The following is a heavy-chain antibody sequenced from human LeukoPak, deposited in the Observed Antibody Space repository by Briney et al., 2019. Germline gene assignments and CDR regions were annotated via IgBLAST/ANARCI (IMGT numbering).Heavy chain of an antibody. Sequence: ASVKVSCKAYGYIFNTYYMHWVRQAPGQGLEWMGIINPSGGSTSYAQKFQGRVTMTRDTSTSTVYMELSGLRSEDTAVYYCARDPISSSWPDNWFDPWGQGTLVTVSS. CDR1: GYIFNTYY. J-gene: IGHJ5*02. D-gene: IGHD6-13*01. CDR3: ARDPISSSWPDNWFDP. V-gene: IGHV1-46*02. CDR2: INPSGGST.